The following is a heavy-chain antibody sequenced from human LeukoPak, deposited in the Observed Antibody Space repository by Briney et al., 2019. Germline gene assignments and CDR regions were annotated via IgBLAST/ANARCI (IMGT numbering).Heavy chain of an antibody. D-gene: IGHD6-13*01. CDR1: GFTFSSYS. CDR3: ACPYRSRFDY. J-gene: IGHJ4*02. Sequence: GGSLRLSCAASGFTFSSYSMNWVRQAPGKGLEWISYITNSGSDIEYADSVKGRFTISWDNAKKSLYLEMYTLRAEDTAIYYCACPYRSRFDYWGQGTLVTVSS. CDR2: ITNSGSDI. V-gene: IGHV3-21*05.